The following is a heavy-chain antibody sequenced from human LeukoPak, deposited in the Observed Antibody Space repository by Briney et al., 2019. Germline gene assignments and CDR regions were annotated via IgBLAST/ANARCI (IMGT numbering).Heavy chain of an antibody. Sequence: GGSLRLSCAASGFTFSSYWMHWVRQAPGKVLVWVSRINSDGSSTSYADSVKGRFTISRDNAKNTLYLQMNSLRAEDAAVYYCARVLRYFDWSNWGQGTLVTVSS. CDR2: INSDGSST. V-gene: IGHV3-74*01. D-gene: IGHD3-9*01. J-gene: IGHJ4*02. CDR3: ARVLRYFDWSN. CDR1: GFTFSSYW.